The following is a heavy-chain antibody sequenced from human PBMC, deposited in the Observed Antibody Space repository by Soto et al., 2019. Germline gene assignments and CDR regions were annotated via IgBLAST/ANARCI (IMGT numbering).Heavy chain of an antibody. CDR1: GFTFSSYS. CDR2: ISSSSTTK. CDR3: AIDGWSGSNCMNRFDP. Sequence: EVQLVESGGGLVQPGGSLRLSCAASGFTFSSYSMNWVRQAPGKGLEWVSYISSSSTTKYYAYSVKGRFTISRDNANNSLYLQRNSLRAEDTAVNYCAIDGWSGSNCMNRFDPWGQRTLITVSS. V-gene: IGHV3-48*01. J-gene: IGHJ5*02. D-gene: IGHD2-15*01.